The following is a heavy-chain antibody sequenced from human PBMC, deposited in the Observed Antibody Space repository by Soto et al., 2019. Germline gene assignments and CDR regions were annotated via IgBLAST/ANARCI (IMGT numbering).Heavy chain of an antibody. CDR3: AGDREMVYYSDTGMAV. J-gene: IGHJ6*02. CDR1: GFTFSSYA. V-gene: IGHV3-30-3*01. CDR2: ISYDGSNK. Sequence: PGGSLRLSCAASGFTFSSYAMHWVRQAPGKGLEWVAVISYDGSNKYYADSVKGRFTISRDNSKNTLYLQMNSLRAEDTAVYYCAGDREMVYYSDTGMAVWGQESTVTISS. D-gene: IGHD2-8*01.